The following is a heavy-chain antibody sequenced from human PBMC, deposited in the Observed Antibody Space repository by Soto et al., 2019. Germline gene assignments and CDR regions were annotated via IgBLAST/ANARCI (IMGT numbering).Heavy chain of an antibody. CDR1: GYTFNNYG. J-gene: IGHJ4*02. D-gene: IGHD3-3*01. CDR3: ARVYDFWSGYQNPFDY. Sequence: GASVKVSCKDSGYTFNNYGISWVRQAPGQGLEWMGWISVYNGNTNYAQKLQGRVTMTTDTSTSTAYMELRSLRSDDTAVYYCARVYDFWSGYQNPFDYWGQGTLVTVS. V-gene: IGHV1-18*01. CDR2: ISVYNGNT.